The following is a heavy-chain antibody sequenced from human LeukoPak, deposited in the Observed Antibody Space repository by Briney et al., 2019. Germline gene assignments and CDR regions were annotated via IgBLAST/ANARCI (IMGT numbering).Heavy chain of an antibody. Sequence: PSETLSLTCTVSGGSISSYYWSWIRQPPGKGLEWIGYIYYSGSTNYNPSLKSRVTISVDTSKSQFSLKLSSVTAADTAVYFCAKFYYDSRGYWYYFDSWGQGTLVTVSP. D-gene: IGHD3-22*01. CDR1: GGSISSYY. CDR2: IYYSGST. CDR3: AKFYYDSRGYWYYFDS. J-gene: IGHJ4*02. V-gene: IGHV4-59*08.